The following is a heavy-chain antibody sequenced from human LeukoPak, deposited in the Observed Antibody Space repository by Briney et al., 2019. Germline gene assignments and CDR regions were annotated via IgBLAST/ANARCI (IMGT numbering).Heavy chain of an antibody. CDR2: IHTSGTT. CDR3: ARDPAGHGRYFDY. CDR1: GGSSSNYF. J-gene: IGHJ4*02. Sequence: PSETLPLTCTVSGGSSSNYFCTWLRQSAGAGLECIGRIHTSGTTYYNPSLKGRVSMSVDTSKNEFSLRLNSVTAADTAVYYCARDPAGHGRYFDYWGQGALVTVSS. D-gene: IGHD1-14*01. V-gene: IGHV4-4*07.